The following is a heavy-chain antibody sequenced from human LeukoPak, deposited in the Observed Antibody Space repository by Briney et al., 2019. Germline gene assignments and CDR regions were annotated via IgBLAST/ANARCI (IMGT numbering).Heavy chain of an antibody. CDR3: TRRSYSGYLTDY. J-gene: IGHJ4*02. CDR2: IYPDDSDT. CDR1: GYSFSTYW. Sequence: GESLKISCKSSGYSFSTYWIGWVRQMPGKGLEWMGIIYPDDSDTRYSPSFQGQVTISADKSINTAYLQWSSLKASDTAMYYCTRRSYSGYLTDYWGQGTLVTVSS. D-gene: IGHD5-12*01. V-gene: IGHV5-51*01.